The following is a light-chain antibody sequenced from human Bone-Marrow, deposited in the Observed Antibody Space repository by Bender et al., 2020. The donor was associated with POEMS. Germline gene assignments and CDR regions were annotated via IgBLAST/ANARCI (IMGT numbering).Light chain of an antibody. CDR1: SSNIGSNV. J-gene: IGLJ3*02. Sequence: QSVLTQAPSASGTPGQKVTISCSGSSSNIGSNVVNWYQQFPGTAPKLLIYTNSQRPSGVPDRFSGSKSGTAASLAISGLQAEDGADFDCAAWDDSLKGWVFGGGTKLNVL. CDR2: TNS. V-gene: IGLV1-44*01. CDR3: AAWDDSLKGWV.